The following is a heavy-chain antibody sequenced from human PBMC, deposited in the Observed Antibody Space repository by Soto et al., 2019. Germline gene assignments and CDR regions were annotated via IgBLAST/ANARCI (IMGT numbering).Heavy chain of an antibody. CDR1: GFSLSTGGVG. CDR3: AHSRCGGDCLQSYSSHYYYGMDV. J-gene: IGHJ6*02. Sequence: QITLKESGPTLVKPTQTLTLTCTFSGFSLSTGGVGVGWIRQPPGKALEWLALIYWDDDKRYSPSLKSRLTITKDTSKNQVVITMSYMDPVDTATYYCAHSRCGGDCLQSYSSHYYYGMDVWGQGTTVTVSS. V-gene: IGHV2-5*02. D-gene: IGHD2-21*02. CDR2: IYWDDDK.